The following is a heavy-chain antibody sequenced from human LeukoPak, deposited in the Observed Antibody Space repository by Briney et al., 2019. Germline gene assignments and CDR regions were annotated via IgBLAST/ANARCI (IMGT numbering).Heavy chain of an antibody. CDR2: IYYSGST. CDR1: GGSVSSGSYY. V-gene: IGHV4-61*01. Sequence: SETLSLTCTVSGGSVSSGSYYWSWIRQPPGKGLEWIGYIYYSGSTNYNPSLKSRVTISVDTSKNQFSLKLSSVTAADTAVYYCARDMDVWGQGTTVTVPS. J-gene: IGHJ6*02. CDR3: ARDMDV.